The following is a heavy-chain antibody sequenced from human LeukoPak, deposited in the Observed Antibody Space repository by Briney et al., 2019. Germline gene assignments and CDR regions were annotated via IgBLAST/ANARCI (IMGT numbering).Heavy chain of an antibody. J-gene: IGHJ4*02. V-gene: IGHV3-74*01. D-gene: IGHD7-27*01. CDR1: GFTFSSYW. Sequence: PGGSLRLSCAASGFTFSSYWMHWVRQAPGKGLVWVSRINTDGSSTTYADSVKGRFTISRDNSKNTLNLQMNSLRAEDTAIYYCAKDPRGLTGSPQTWGQGSLVTVSS. CDR3: AKDPRGLTGSPQT. CDR2: INTDGSST.